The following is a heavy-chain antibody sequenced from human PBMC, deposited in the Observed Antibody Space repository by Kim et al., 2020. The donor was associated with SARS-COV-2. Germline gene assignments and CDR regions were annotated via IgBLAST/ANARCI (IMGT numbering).Heavy chain of an antibody. CDR2: IKSQSSGGTI. Sequence: GGSLRLSCAASGVSFRDAWMNWVRQAPGKGLEWIGRIKSQSSGGTIDYASPVKGRFIISRDDSTNSVYLQMNGLKTEDTAVYYCASSDFVIVTAINFWGQGTLVTVSS. CDR1: GVSFRDAW. D-gene: IGHD2-21*02. CDR3: ASSDFVIVTAINF. J-gene: IGHJ4*02. V-gene: IGHV3-15*07.